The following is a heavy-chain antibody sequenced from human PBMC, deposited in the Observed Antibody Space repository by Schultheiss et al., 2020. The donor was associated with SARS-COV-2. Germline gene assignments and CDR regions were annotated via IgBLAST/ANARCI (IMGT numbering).Heavy chain of an antibody. V-gene: IGHV3-48*03. J-gene: IGHJ4*02. CDR3: AREFDTYYDFWSGYYSPPFDY. CDR1: GFTFSSYE. CDR2: ISSSGSTI. D-gene: IGHD3-3*01. Sequence: GGSLRLSCAASGFTFSSYEMNWVRQAPGKGLEWVSYISSSGSTIYYADSVKGRFTISRDNAKNSLYLQMNSLRAEDTAVYYCAREFDTYYDFWSGYYSPPFDYWGQGTLVTVSS.